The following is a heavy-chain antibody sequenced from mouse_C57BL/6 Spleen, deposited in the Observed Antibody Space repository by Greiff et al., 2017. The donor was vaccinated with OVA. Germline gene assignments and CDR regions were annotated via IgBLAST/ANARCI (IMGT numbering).Heavy chain of an antibody. CDR3: ARSKDYSNLYWYCDV. CDR2: ISSGSSTI. J-gene: IGHJ1*03. V-gene: IGHV5-17*01. CDR1: GFTFSDYG. Sequence: DVMLVESGGGLVKPGGSLKLSCAASGFTFSDYGMHWVRQAPEKGLEWVAYISSGSSTIYYADTVKGRFTIYRDNAKNTLFLQRTSLRSEDTAMYYCARSKDYSNLYWYCDVWGTGTTVTVSS. D-gene: IGHD2-5*01.